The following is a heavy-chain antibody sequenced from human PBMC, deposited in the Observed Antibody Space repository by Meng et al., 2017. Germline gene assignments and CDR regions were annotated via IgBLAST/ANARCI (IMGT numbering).Heavy chain of an antibody. V-gene: IGHV4-38-2*02. CDR3: AGDPTNWVLDAFDI. J-gene: IGHJ3*02. D-gene: IGHD7-27*01. CDR2: IYHSGST. Sequence: SETLSLTCTVSGYSISSGYYWGWIRQPPGKGLEWIGSIYHSGSTYYNPSLKSRVTISVDTSKNQFSLKVRSVTAADTAVYYCAGDPTNWVLDAFDIWGQGTMVTVSS. CDR1: GYSISSGYY.